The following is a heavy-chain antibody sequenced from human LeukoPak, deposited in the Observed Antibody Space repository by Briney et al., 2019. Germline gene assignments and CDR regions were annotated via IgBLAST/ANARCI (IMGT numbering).Heavy chain of an antibody. J-gene: IGHJ6*02. CDR2: MYVTGTT. V-gene: IGHV4-4*07. CDR3: TRENYYDSSGYSEGMDV. Sequence: PSETLSLTCTVSGGSIIDSYLSWIRQPAGKGLEWIGRMYVTGTTNYNPSLRSRVTRSMDTSKNQFSLRLSSVTAADTAVYYCTRENYYDSSGYSEGMDVWGQGTTVIVSS. CDR1: GGSIIDSY. D-gene: IGHD3-22*01.